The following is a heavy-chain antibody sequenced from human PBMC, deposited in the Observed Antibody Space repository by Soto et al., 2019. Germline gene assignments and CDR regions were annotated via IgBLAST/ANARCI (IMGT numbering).Heavy chain of an antibody. CDR2: IRSKAYGGTT. CDR1: GFTFGDYA. D-gene: IGHD5-18*01. V-gene: IGHV3-49*03. Sequence: EVQLVESGGGLVQPGRSLRLSCTASGFTFGDYAMSWFRQAPGKGLEWVGFIRSKAYGGTTEYAASVKGRFTISRDDSKSIAYLQMNSLKTEDTAVYYCTTSSNGGYSYYYYYMDVWGKGTTVTVSS. CDR3: TTSSNGGYSYYYYYMDV. J-gene: IGHJ6*03.